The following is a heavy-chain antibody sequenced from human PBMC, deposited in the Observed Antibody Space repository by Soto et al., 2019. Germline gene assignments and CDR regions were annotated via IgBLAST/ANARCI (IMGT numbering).Heavy chain of an antibody. D-gene: IGHD3-16*01. CDR2: IYYSGST. CDR3: ARHSEGGFFSRFDY. Sequence: SETLSLTCTVSGGSISSYYWSWIRQPPGKGLEWIGYIYYSGSTNYNPSLKSRVTISVVTSKNQFSLKLSSVTAADTAVYYCARHSEGGFFSRFDYWGQGTLVTVSS. J-gene: IGHJ4*02. V-gene: IGHV4-59*08. CDR1: GGSISSYY.